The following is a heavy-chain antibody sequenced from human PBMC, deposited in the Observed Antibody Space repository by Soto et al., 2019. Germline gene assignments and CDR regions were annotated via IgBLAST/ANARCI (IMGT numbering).Heavy chain of an antibody. CDR2: IYHSGST. J-gene: IGHJ6*03. Sequence: SETLSLTCAVYGGSFSGYYWSWIRQPPGKGLEWIGEIYHSGSTNYNPSLKSRVTISVDTSKNQFSLKLSSVTAADTAVYYCARESIRKEIAATPAVGYYYYYYMDVWGKGTTVTVSS. D-gene: IGHD2-15*01. CDR1: GGSFSGYY. CDR3: ARESIRKEIAATPAVGYYYYYYMDV. V-gene: IGHV4-34*01.